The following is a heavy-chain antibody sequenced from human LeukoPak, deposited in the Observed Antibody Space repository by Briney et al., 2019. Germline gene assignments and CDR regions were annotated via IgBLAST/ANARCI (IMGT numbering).Heavy chain of an antibody. CDR2: IYYSGST. Sequence: SETLSLTCTVSGGSISSYYWSWIRQPPGKGLEWIGYIYYSGSTNYNPSLKSRVTISVDTSKNQFSLKLSSVTAADTAVYYCARGPYGGPFDYWGQGTLVTVSS. D-gene: IGHD4-23*01. CDR3: ARGPYGGPFDY. J-gene: IGHJ4*02. CDR1: GGSISSYY. V-gene: IGHV4-59*01.